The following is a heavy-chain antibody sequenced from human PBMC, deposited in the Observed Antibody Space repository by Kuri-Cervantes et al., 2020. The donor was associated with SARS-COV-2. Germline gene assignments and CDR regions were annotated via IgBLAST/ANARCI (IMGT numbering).Heavy chain of an antibody. Sequence: SETLSLTCTVSGGSISSYYWSWIRQPPGKGLEWIGSIYYSGSTYYNPSLKSRVTISVDTSKNQSSLKLSSVTAADTAVYYCARGLEGYCSSTSCLRRGGNYYYYMDVWGKGTTVTVSS. J-gene: IGHJ6*03. V-gene: IGHV4-39*07. D-gene: IGHD2-2*01. CDR3: ARGLEGYCSSTSCLRRGGNYYYYMDV. CDR2: IYYSGST. CDR1: GGSISSYY.